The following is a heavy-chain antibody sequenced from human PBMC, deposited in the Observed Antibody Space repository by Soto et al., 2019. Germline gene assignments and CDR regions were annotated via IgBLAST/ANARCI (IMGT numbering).Heavy chain of an antibody. CDR3: ARGHVTMIVVVITAFDI. CDR1: GGTFSTSS. V-gene: IGHV1-18*01. CDR2: ISAYNGNT. J-gene: IGHJ3*02. Sequence: VASVKVSCKASGGTFSTSSINWLRQAPGQGLEWMGWISAYNGNTNYAQKLQGRVTMTTDTSTSTAYMELRSLRSDDTAVYYCARGHVTMIVVVITAFDIWGQGTMVTVSS. D-gene: IGHD3-22*01.